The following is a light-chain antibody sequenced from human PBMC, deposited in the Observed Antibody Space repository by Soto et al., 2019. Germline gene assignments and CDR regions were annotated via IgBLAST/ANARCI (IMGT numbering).Light chain of an antibody. J-gene: IGKJ1*01. CDR1: QDISNY. Sequence: DIQMTQSPSSLSASVGDRVTITCQASQDISNYLNWYQQKPGKPPKLLIYSSSTLQSGVPSRFSGSGSGTDFNLTINGLQTEDFASYWCQQSYNLPRTFGPGTKVDIK. CDR3: QQSYNLPRT. CDR2: SSS. V-gene: IGKV1-39*01.